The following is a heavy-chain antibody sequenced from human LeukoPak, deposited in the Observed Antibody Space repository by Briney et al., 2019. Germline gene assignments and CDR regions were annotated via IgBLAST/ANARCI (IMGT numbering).Heavy chain of an antibody. CDR1: GYTFTGYY. J-gene: IGHJ4*02. V-gene: IGHV1-2*02. Sequence: ASVKVSCKASGYTFTGYYMHWVRQAPGQGLEWMGWINPNSGGTNYAQKFQGRVTMTRDTSISTAYMELSRLRSDDTAVYYCARDVAGPYYYDSSGYYSPYSDYWGQGTLVTVPS. CDR2: INPNSGGT. CDR3: ARDVAGPYYYDSSGYYSPYSDY. D-gene: IGHD3-22*01.